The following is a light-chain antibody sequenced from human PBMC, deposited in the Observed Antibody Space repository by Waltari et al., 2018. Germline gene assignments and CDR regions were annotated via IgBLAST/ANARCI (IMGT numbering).Light chain of an antibody. CDR2: MAY. CDR1: QSVGTW. Sequence: IQMTQSPSTLAAFVGDRVTNSCRASQSVGTWLAWYQQKPGKAPKLLVYMAYSLDSGVPSRFSGSGSATDFTLTISSLQPDDFATYSCQQYSSFSTFGQGTKV. J-gene: IGKJ2*01. CDR3: QQYSSFST. V-gene: IGKV1-5*03.